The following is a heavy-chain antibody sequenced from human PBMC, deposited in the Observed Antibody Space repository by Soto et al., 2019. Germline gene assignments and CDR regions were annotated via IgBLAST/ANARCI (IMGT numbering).Heavy chain of an antibody. CDR2: IYYSGST. CDR1: GASISSNF. CDR3: ARHGIDYGDYEVLDY. V-gene: IGHV4-59*08. D-gene: IGHD4-17*01. Sequence: PSETLSLTCSVSGASISSNFWSWVRQPPGKGLEWIGYIYYSGSTNYNPSLKSRVTISVDTSKNQFSLKLSSVTAADTAVYYCARHGIDYGDYEVLDYWGQGTLVTVSS. J-gene: IGHJ4*02.